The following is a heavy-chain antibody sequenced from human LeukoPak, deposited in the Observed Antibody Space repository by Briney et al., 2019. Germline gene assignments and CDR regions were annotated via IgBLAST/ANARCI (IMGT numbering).Heavy chain of an antibody. J-gene: IGHJ4*02. CDR2: INPSGGST. V-gene: IGHV1-46*01. Sequence: ASVKVSCKASGYTFTSYYMHWVRQAPGQGLEWMGIINPSGGSTSYAQKFQGRVTMTRDTSMSTVYMELSSLRSEDTAVYYCARDLLVGYCSSTSCFNFDYWGQGTLVTVSS. CDR3: ARDLLVGYCSSTSCFNFDY. D-gene: IGHD2-2*01. CDR1: GYTFTSYY.